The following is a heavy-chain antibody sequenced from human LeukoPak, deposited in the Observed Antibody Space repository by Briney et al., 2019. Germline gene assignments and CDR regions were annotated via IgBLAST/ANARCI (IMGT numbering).Heavy chain of an antibody. D-gene: IGHD6-13*01. CDR2: ISGSGGST. Sequence: GGSLRLSCAASGFTFSSYAMSWVRQAPGKRLEWVSAISGSGGSTYYADSVKGRFTISRDNSKNTLYLQMNSLRAEDTAVYYCAKDPRGIAAAGTDEYFRHWGQGTLVTVSS. V-gene: IGHV3-23*01. J-gene: IGHJ1*01. CDR3: AKDPRGIAAAGTDEYFRH. CDR1: GFTFSSYA.